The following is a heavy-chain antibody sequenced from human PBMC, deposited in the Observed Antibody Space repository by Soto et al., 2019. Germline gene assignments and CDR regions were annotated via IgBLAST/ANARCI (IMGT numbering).Heavy chain of an antibody. Sequence: SETLSLTCTVSGGSISSYYWSWIRQPPGKGLEWIGYIYYSGSTNYNPSLKSRVTISVDTSKNQFSLKLSSVTAADTAVYYCARDYGDYGAHYYGMDVWGQGTTVTVSS. CDR2: IYYSGST. CDR1: GGSISSYY. CDR3: ARDYGDYGAHYYGMDV. D-gene: IGHD4-17*01. J-gene: IGHJ6*02. V-gene: IGHV4-59*01.